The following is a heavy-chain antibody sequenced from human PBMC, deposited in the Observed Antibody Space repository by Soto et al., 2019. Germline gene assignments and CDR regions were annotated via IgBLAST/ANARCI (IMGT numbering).Heavy chain of an antibody. CDR1: GFSFSTSG. V-gene: IGHV3-30*03. CDR3: GEGERLRYSSMVDY. Sequence: GGSLRLSCVASGFSFSTSGMHWVRQAPGKGLEWVAVVSYDRSSKFYADSVKGRFTISSDDSKNTLYLQMDSLRVEDSAVYYWGEGERLRYSSMVDYWGHGTRVTVSS. D-gene: IGHD4-4*01. CDR2: VSYDRSSK. J-gene: IGHJ4*01.